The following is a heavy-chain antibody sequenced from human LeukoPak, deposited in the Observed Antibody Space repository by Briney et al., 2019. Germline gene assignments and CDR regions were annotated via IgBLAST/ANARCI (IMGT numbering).Heavy chain of an antibody. CDR1: GFTFSSYS. CDR3: ARGLDTAMVGWFDP. V-gene: IGHV3-21*01. Sequence: PGGSLRLSCAASGFTFSSYSMNWVRQAPGKGLEWVSSISSSSYIYYADSVKGRFTISGDNAKNSLYLQMNSLRAEDTAVYYCARGLDTAMVGWFDPWGQGTLVTVSS. CDR2: ISSSSYI. D-gene: IGHD5-18*01. J-gene: IGHJ5*02.